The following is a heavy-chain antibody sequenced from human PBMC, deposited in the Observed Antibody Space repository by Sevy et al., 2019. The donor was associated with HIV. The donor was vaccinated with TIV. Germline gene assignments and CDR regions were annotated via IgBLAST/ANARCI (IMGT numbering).Heavy chain of an antibody. V-gene: IGHV3-73*01. CDR2: IRSKANSYAT. J-gene: IGHJ5*02. CDR1: GFTFSGSA. Sequence: GGSLRLSCAASGFTFSGSAMHWVRQASEKGLEWVGRIRSKANSYATAYAASVKGRFTISRDDSKNTAYLQMNSLKTEDTAVYYCTRLGRYDFWSGPQGTYNWFDPWGQGTLVTVSS. D-gene: IGHD3-3*01. CDR3: TRLGRYDFWSGPQGTYNWFDP.